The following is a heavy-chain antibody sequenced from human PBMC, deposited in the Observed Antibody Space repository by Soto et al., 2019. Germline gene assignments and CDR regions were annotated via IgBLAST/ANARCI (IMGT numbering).Heavy chain of an antibody. Sequence: EVQLVESGGGLVQPGGSLRLSCAASGFTFSSYWMSWVRQAPGKGLEWVANIKQDGSEKYYVDSVKGRFTISRDNAKNSLYLQMNSLRAEDTAVSYCARDMDTAMVIPPNDYWGQGTLVTVSS. D-gene: IGHD5-18*01. CDR3: ARDMDTAMVIPPNDY. CDR2: IKQDGSEK. V-gene: IGHV3-7*01. CDR1: GFTFSSYW. J-gene: IGHJ4*02.